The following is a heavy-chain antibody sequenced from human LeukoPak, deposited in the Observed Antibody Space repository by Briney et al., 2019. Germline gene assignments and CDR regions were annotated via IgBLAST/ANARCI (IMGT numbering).Heavy chain of an antibody. CDR3: ARIPATGGYYMDV. D-gene: IGHD2-2*01. CDR2: ISSSSSYI. CDR1: GFTFSNYA. J-gene: IGHJ6*03. Sequence: PGGSLRLSCAASGFTFSNYAMSWVRQAPGKGLEWVSSISSSSSYIYYADSVKGRFTISRDNAKNSLYLQMNSLRAEDTAVYYCARIPATGGYYMDVWGKGTTVTVSS. V-gene: IGHV3-21*01.